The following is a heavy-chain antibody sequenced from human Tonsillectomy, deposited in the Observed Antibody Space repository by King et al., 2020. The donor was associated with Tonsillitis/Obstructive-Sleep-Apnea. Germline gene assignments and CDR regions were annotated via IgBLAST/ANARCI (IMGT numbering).Heavy chain of an antibody. V-gene: IGHV4-39*01. Sequence: QLQESGPGLVKPSETLSLTCTVTGVSISSNNYYWGWIRPPPGKGLEWIGSMYYSGSTHYNPSLKSRGTISVDTSKNQVSLRLSSVTAADTAIYYCARILSSGSRLDSWGQGTLATVSS. CDR3: ARILSSGSRLDS. D-gene: IGHD6-19*01. J-gene: IGHJ4*02. CDR1: GVSISSNNYY. CDR2: MYYSGST.